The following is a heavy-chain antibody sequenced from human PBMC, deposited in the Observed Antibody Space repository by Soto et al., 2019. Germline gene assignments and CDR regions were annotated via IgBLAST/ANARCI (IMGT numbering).Heavy chain of an antibody. CDR1: GFTFDSYG. CDR3: AKDYYPHIVVVITAPFDY. CDR2: ISSDGSIR. V-gene: IGHV3-30*18. Sequence: GGSLRLSCAASGFTFDSYGMHWVRQAPGKGLEWVAFISSDGSIRYYADSVKGRFTISRDKSENTMYLQMNSLRAEDTAMYYCAKDYYPHIVVVITAPFDYWGQGTLVTVSS. J-gene: IGHJ4*02. D-gene: IGHD2-15*01.